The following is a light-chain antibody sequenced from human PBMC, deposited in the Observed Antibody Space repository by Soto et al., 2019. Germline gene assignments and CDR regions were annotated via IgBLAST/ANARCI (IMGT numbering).Light chain of an antibody. CDR1: QSISSW. J-gene: IGKJ1*01. V-gene: IGKV1-5*03. CDR2: KAS. Sequence: DIHMTQSPSTLSASVGDRVTITCRASQSISSWLAWYQQKPGKAPKLLIYKASSLESGVPSRFSGSGSGTEFTLTISSLQPDDFATYYCQQYNTYLGTFGQGTKVEIK. CDR3: QQYNTYLGT.